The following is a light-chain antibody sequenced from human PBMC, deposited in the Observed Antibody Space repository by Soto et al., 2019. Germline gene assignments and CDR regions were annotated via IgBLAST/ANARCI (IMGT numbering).Light chain of an antibody. J-gene: IGLJ3*02. Sequence: QSVLTQPPSVSAAPRQKVTISCSGSSSNIGSNYVYWYQQLPGTAPKLLIYRNNQRPSGVPDRFSGSKSGTSASLAISGLRSEDEADYYCAAWDDSLSGRVFGGGTKLTVL. CDR3: AAWDDSLSGRV. V-gene: IGLV1-47*01. CDR1: SSNIGSNY. CDR2: RNN.